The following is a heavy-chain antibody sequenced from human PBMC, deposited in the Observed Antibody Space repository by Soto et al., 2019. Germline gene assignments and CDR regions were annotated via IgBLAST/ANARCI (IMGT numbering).Heavy chain of an antibody. J-gene: IGHJ4*02. V-gene: IGHV1-58*01. CDR1: GFTFTSSA. D-gene: IGHD1-26*01. Sequence: SVKVTCKASGFTFTSSAVQWVRQARGQRLEWIGWIVVGSGNTNYAQKFQERVTITRDMSTSTAYMELSSLRSEDTAVYYCAADVLVGATSYWGQGTLVTVSS. CDR2: IVVGSGNT. CDR3: AADVLVGATSY.